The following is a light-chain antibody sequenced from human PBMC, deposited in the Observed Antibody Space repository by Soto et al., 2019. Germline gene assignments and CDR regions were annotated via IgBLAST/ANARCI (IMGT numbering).Light chain of an antibody. CDR1: QSVPSSH. CDR3: QENGRT. J-gene: IGKJ3*01. Sequence: EIVLTQSPGTLSLSLGERATLSCRASQSVPSSHFAWYQQKPGQAPRLLMYGTSSRATGIPDRFSGSGSGTDFTLTISRREPEDFAVYYCQENGRTFGPVTKVENK. CDR2: GTS. V-gene: IGKV3-20*01.